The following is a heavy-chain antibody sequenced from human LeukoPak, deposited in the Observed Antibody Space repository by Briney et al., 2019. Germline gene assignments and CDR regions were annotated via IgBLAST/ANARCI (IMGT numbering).Heavy chain of an antibody. V-gene: IGHV3-15*01. J-gene: IGHJ4*02. D-gene: IGHD2-2*01. CDR3: TTDGLVVVPAAPFDY. Sequence: PGGSLRLSCAASGFTFSNAWMSWGCQAPGKGLEWVGRIKSKIDGGTTDYAAPVKGRFTISRDDSKNTLYLQMNSLKTEDTAVYYCTTDGLVVVPAAPFDYWGQGTLVTVSS. CDR1: GFTFSNAW. CDR2: IKSKIDGGTT.